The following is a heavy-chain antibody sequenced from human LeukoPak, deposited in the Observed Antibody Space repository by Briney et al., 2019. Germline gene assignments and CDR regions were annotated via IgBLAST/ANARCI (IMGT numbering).Heavy chain of an antibody. Sequence: PSETLSLTCAVYGGSFSGYYWSWIRQPPGKGLEWIGEINHNGSTNYNPSLKSRVTISVDTSKNQFSLKLSSVTAADTAVYYCARGRLGDFDYWGQGTLVTVSS. V-gene: IGHV4-34*01. CDR3: ARGRLGDFDY. CDR2: INHNGST. D-gene: IGHD3-16*01. CDR1: GGSFSGYY. J-gene: IGHJ4*02.